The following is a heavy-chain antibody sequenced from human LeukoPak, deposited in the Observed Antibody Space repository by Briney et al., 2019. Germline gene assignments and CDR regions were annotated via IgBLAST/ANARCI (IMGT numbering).Heavy chain of an antibody. CDR2: ISSSSSYI. J-gene: IGHJ3*02. V-gene: IGHV3-21*01. CDR3: ARVLYYYDLGAFDI. CDR1: GFTFSSYS. D-gene: IGHD3-22*01. Sequence: SGGSLRLSCAASGFTFSSYSMNWVRQAPGKGLEWVSSISSSSSYIYYADSVKGRFTISRDNAKNSLCLQMNSLRAEDTAVYYCARVLYYYDLGAFDIWGQGTMVTVSS.